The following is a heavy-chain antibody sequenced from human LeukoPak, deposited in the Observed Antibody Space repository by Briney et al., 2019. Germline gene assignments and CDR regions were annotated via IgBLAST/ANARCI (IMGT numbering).Heavy chain of an antibody. D-gene: IGHD3-9*01. J-gene: IGHJ5*02. Sequence: SQTLSLTCNVSGDSISSGSYYWSWIRQPAGKGLEWIGRVYGSRTTNYNPPLKSRVTMSVDTSKNQFSLKLSSVTAADTAVYYCARAGLYDILTGYSPRNWFDPWGQGTLVTVSS. V-gene: IGHV4-61*02. CDR1: GDSISSGSYY. CDR2: VYGSRTT. CDR3: ARAGLYDILTGYSPRNWFDP.